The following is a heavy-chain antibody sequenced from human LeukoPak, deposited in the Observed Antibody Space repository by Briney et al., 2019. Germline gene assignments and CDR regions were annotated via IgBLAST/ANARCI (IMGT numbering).Heavy chain of an antibody. D-gene: IGHD2-15*01. V-gene: IGHV1-8*01. Sequence: ASVKVSCKASGYTFTSYDINWVRQATGQGLEWKGWMNPNSGNTGYAQKFQGRVTMTMYTSISTAYMELSSLRSEDTAVYYCARGYCSGGSCYLYYFDYWGQGTLVTVSS. CDR3: ARGYCSGGSCYLYYFDY. J-gene: IGHJ4*02. CDR2: MNPNSGNT. CDR1: GYTFTSYD.